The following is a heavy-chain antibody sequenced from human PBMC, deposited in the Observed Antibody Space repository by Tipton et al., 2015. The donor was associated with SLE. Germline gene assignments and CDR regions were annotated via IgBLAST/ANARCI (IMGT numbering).Heavy chain of an antibody. Sequence: SLRLSCAASGFTFDDYAMHWVRQAPGKGLEWVAVISYDGSNKYYADSVKGRFTISRDNSKNTLYLQMNSLRAEDTAVYYCASALEGIAAAGEFDYWGQGTLVTVSS. CDR1: GFTFDDYA. D-gene: IGHD6-13*01. CDR2: ISYDGSNK. J-gene: IGHJ4*02. CDR3: ASALEGIAAAGEFDY. V-gene: IGHV3-30*04.